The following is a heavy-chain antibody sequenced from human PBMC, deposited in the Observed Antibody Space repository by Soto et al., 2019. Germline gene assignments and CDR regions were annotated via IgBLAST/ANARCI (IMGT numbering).Heavy chain of an antibody. D-gene: IGHD3-16*01. V-gene: IGHV1-18*01. J-gene: IGHJ6*02. CDR2: INTYNGKT. Sequence: ASVKVSCKTSGYIFTSYGIGWARQAPGQGLEWMGWINTYNGKTNYAQNLQGRVTLTTDTSTSTAYMELRSLRSNDTAIYYCAMVDVYVTSSPQDVWGQGTTVTXSS. CDR3: AMVDVYVTSSPQDV. CDR1: GYIFTSYG.